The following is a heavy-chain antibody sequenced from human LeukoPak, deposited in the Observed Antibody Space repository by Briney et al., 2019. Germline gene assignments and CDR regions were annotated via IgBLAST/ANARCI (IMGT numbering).Heavy chain of an antibody. V-gene: IGHV1-18*01. J-gene: IGHJ4*02. CDR3: ARDIARPLVNPSLTLMKIDY. CDR2: ISAYNGNT. CDR1: GYTFTSYG. Sequence: GASVKVSCKASGYTFTSYGISWVRQAPGQGLEWMGWISAYNGNTNYAQKLQGRVTMTTDTSTSTAYMELRSLRSDDTAVNYCARDIARPLVNPSLTLMKIDYWGQGTLVTVSS. D-gene: IGHD1-14*01.